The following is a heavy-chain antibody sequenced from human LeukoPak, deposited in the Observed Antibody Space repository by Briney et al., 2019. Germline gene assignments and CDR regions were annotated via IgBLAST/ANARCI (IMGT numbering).Heavy chain of an antibody. D-gene: IGHD1-26*01. V-gene: IGHV4-61*02. Sequence: SETLSLTCTVSGGSISSGSYYWSWIRQPAGKGLEWIGRIYTSGSTSYNPSLRSRVTMSVDTSKNQFSLKLSSVTAADTAVYYCARGRQASSGSYDAFDIWGQGTMVIVSS. CDR3: ARGRQASSGSYDAFDI. CDR2: IYTSGST. CDR1: GGSISSGSYY. J-gene: IGHJ3*02.